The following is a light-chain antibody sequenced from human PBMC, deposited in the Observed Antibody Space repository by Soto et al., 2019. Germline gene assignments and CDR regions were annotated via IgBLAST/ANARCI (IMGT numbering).Light chain of an antibody. V-gene: IGLV2-14*01. Sequence: QSVLPQPASVSGSPGQSITISCTGTSSDDGGYNYVSWYQQHPGKAPKLMIYEVSNRPSGVSNRFSGSKSGNTASLTISGLQAEDEADYYCSSYTSSSTPYVFGTGTKLTVL. CDR2: EVS. CDR3: SSYTSSSTPYV. J-gene: IGLJ1*01. CDR1: SSDDGGYNY.